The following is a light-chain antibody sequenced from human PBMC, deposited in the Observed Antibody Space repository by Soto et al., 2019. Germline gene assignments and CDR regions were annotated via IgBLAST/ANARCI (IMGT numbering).Light chain of an antibody. CDR1: QGIRSD. J-gene: IGKJ1*01. V-gene: IGKV1-17*01. Sequence: IQMTQSPSSLSASVGDRVTITCRASQGIRSDLSWYQQKPGKAPKFLIFDASSLQSGVPSRFSGSGSGTEFTLTISSLQPEGFATYYCQQYNSYWTFAQGTKVDIK. CDR2: DAS. CDR3: QQYNSYWT.